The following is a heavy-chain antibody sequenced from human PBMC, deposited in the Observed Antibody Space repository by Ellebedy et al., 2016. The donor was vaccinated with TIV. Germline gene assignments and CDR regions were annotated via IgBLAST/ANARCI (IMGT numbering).Heavy chain of an antibody. D-gene: IGHD3-10*01. CDR2: ISGSAFTI. CDR1: GFTFSDYY. V-gene: IGHV3-11*01. Sequence: GESLKISCAASGFTFSDYYMSWIRQAPGKGLELVSYISGSAFTIYYADSVKGRFTISRDKAKNSLYLQMNSLRAEDTAVYYCSRELRTMLRGAYLGYWGQGTLVTVSS. J-gene: IGHJ4*02. CDR3: SRELRTMLRGAYLGY.